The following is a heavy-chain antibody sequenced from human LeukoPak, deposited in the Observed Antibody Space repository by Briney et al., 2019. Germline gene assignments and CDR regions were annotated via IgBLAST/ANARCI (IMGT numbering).Heavy chain of an antibody. CDR1: GFTFSSYA. V-gene: IGHV3-23*01. D-gene: IGHD2-15*01. CDR2: ISGSGGST. CDR3: AKGYCSGGSCKSLFDY. Sequence: GGSLRLSCTASGFTFSSYAMSWVRQAPGKGLEWVSAISGSGGSTYYADSVKGRFTISRDNSKNTLYLQMNSLRAEDTAVYYCAKGYCSGGSCKSLFDYWGQGTLVTVSS. J-gene: IGHJ4*02.